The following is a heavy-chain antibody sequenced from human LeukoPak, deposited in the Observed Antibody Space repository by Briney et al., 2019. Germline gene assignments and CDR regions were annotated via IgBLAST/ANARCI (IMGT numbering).Heavy chain of an antibody. CDR1: GFTFSSYA. D-gene: IGHD2-15*01. J-gene: IGHJ6*03. CDR3: ANHPPYCSGGSCYSNYYYYYMDV. Sequence: HTGGSLRLSCAASGFTFSSYAMSWVRQAPGKGLEWVSAISGSGGSTYYADSVKGRFTISRDNSKNTLYLQMNSLRAEGTAVYYCANHPPYCSGGSCYSNYYYYYMDVWGKGTTVTVSS. V-gene: IGHV3-23*01. CDR2: ISGSGGST.